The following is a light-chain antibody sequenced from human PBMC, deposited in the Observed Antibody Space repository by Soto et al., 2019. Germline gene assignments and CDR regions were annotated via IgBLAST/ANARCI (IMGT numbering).Light chain of an antibody. J-gene: IGLJ2*01. CDR3: SSYNSSSNSEGVV. V-gene: IGLV2-14*01. CDR1: SSDVGGYNY. CDR2: EVS. Sequence: QSVLTQPASVSGSPGQSSTISCTGTSSDVGGYNYVSWYQQHPGKAPKLMIYEVSNRPSGVSERFSGSKSGNTASLTISGLQAEDEADYYWSSYNSSSNSEGVVFGGGTKVTVL.